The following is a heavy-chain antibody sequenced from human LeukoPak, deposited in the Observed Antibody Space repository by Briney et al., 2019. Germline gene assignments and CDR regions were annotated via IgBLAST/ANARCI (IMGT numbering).Heavy chain of an antibody. J-gene: IGHJ5*02. Sequence: PSETLSLTCAVSGGSISSSNWWSWVRQPPGKGLEWIGEIYHSGSTNYNPSLKSRVTISVDTSKNQFSLKLSSVTAADTAVYYCARGAIVRVPYSSSWYYWFDPWGQGTLVTVSS. CDR1: GGSISSSNW. V-gene: IGHV4-4*02. CDR3: ARGAIVRVPYSSSWYYWFDP. D-gene: IGHD6-13*01. CDR2: IYHSGST.